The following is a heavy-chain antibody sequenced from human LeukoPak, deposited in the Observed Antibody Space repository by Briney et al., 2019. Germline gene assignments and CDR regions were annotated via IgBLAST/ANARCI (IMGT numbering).Heavy chain of an antibody. D-gene: IGHD7-27*01. CDR1: GFTFTDYA. CDR2: ISAGGTTT. CDR3: ASPPGRPNGD. J-gene: IGHJ4*02. Sequence: GGSLRLSCAASGFTFTDYAMSWVRQAPGKGLEWVSTISAGGTTTYYADSVKGRFTISRDNSKNTLSLQMNSLRVEDTAMYYCASPPGRPNGDWGQGTLVTVSS. V-gene: IGHV3-23*01.